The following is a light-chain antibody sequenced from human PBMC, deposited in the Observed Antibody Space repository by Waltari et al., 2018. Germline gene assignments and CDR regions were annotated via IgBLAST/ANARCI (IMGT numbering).Light chain of an antibody. CDR1: SSDIGGYNY. Sequence: QSALTQPASVSGSPGQSITISCTGPSSDIGGYNYVSWFQHHPGKAPKVVIYDVSERPSGVSNRFSGSKSGNTASLTISGLQTEDEADYYCNSHTSSNTWVFGGGTKLTVL. CDR3: NSHTSSNTWV. V-gene: IGLV2-14*03. J-gene: IGLJ3*02. CDR2: DVS.